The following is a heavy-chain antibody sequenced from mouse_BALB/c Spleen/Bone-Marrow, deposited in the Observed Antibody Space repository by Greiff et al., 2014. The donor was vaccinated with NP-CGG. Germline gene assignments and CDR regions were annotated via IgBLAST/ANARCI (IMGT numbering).Heavy chain of an antibody. CDR3: ASPYGNYDAMDY. CDR1: GYTFTSYW. V-gene: IGHV1-87*01. J-gene: IGHJ4*01. Sequence: QVQLQQSGAELARPGASVKLSCKASGYTFTSYWMQCVKQRPGQGLQWIGAIYPGDGDTRYTQKFRGKATLTADKSSNTAYMQLSSLTSEDSAVYFCASPYGNYDAMDYWGQGTSVTVSS. D-gene: IGHD2-1*01. CDR2: IYPGDGDT.